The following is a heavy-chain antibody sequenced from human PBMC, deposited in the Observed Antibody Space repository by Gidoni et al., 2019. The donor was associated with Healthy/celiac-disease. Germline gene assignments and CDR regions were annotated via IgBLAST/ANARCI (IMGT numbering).Heavy chain of an antibody. CDR1: GFTFDDYA. D-gene: IGHD3-16*01. J-gene: IGHJ6*02. CDR3: AKDLASTWGDYGMDV. Sequence: EVQLVESGGGLVQPGRSLRLSCAASGFTFDDYAMHWVRQAPGKGLEWVSGISWNSGSIGYADSVKGRFTISRDNAKNSLYLQMNSLRAEDTALYYCAKDLASTWGDYGMDVWGQGTTVTVSS. V-gene: IGHV3-9*01. CDR2: ISWNSGSI.